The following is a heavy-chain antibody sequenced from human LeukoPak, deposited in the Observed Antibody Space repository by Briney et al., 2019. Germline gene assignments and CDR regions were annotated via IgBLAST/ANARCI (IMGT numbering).Heavy chain of an antibody. CDR1: GFTFSGSA. V-gene: IGHV3-73*01. CDR3: TRTRIAAAGRVVFDI. J-gene: IGHJ3*02. CDR2: IRSKANSYAT. D-gene: IGHD6-13*01. Sequence: PGGSLRLSCAASGFTFSGSAMHWVRQASGKGLEWVGRIRSKANSYATAYAAPVKGRFTISRDDSKYTAYLQMNSLKTEDTAVYYCTRTRIAAAGRVVFDIWGQGTMVTVSS.